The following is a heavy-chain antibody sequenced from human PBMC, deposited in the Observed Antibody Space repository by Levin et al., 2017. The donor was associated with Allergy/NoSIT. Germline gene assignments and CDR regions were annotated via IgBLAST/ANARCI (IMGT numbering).Heavy chain of an antibody. CDR1: GFTFSSYG. J-gene: IGHJ6*02. V-gene: IGHV3-33*01. CDR2: IWYDGSNK. CDR3: ARDNDFGVVIRPLEGMDV. D-gene: IGHD3-3*01. Sequence: GGFLRLSCAASGFTFSSYGMHWVRQAPGKGLEWVAVIWYDGSNKYYADSVEGRFTISRDNSKNTLYLQMNSLRAEDTAVYYCARDNDFGVVIRPLEGMDVWGQGTTVTVSS.